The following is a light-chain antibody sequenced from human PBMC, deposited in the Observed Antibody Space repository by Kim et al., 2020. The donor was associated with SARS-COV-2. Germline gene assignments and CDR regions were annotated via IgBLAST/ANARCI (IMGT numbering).Light chain of an antibody. CDR3: HVWNSSSNQGV. CDR1: VIGAKA. Sequence: APGRTAKLTCAGAVIGAKALHLYQQKPGRAPALVIYFGTDRPSGIPERFSGSKSENTATLTISRVEAGDEADYYCHVWNSSSNQGVFGGGTQLTVL. V-gene: IGLV3-21*04. J-gene: IGLJ2*01. CDR2: FGT.